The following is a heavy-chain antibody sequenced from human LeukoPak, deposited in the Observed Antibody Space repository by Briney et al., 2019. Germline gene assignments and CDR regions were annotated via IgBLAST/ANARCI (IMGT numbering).Heavy chain of an antibody. J-gene: IGHJ4*02. V-gene: IGHV4-59*01. CDR3: ARYALVDSSSWYYFDY. Sequence: PSETLSLTCTVSGDSISTYHWTWIRQSPGKGLEWIGYIFNSGSTNYNPSIKSRVAISVDTSKNQLSLKLSSVTAADTAVYYCARYALVDSSSWYYFDYWGQGTLVTVSS. CDR1: GDSISTYH. CDR2: IFNSGST. D-gene: IGHD6-13*01.